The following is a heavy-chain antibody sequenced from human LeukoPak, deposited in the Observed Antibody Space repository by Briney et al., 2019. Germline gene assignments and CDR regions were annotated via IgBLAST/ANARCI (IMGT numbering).Heavy chain of an antibody. J-gene: IGHJ6*02. CDR1: RFAFRTFP. CDR2: ISGSGGST. Sequence: GGSLRLSCAASRFAFRTFPMGWVRQAPGKGLEWVSAISGSGGSTYYADSVKGRFTISRDNSKNTLYLQMNSLRAEDTAVYYCAREDLVWGQGTTVTVSS. CDR3: AREDLV. V-gene: IGHV3-23*01.